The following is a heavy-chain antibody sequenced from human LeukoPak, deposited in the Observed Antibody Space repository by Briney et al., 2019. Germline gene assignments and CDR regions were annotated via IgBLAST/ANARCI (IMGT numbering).Heavy chain of an antibody. V-gene: IGHV3-9*01. Sequence: GRSLRLSCAASGFTFDDYAMHWVRQAPGKGLEWVSGISWNSGSIGYADSVKGRFTISRDNAKNSLYLQMNSLRAEDTAVYYCARDRLRYSGYDYDYWGQGTLVTVSS. D-gene: IGHD5-12*01. CDR3: ARDRLRYSGYDYDY. J-gene: IGHJ4*02. CDR2: ISWNSGSI. CDR1: GFTFDDYA.